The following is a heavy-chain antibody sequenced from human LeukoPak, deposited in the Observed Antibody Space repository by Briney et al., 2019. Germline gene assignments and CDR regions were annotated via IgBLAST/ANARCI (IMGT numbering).Heavy chain of an antibody. J-gene: IGHJ5*02. Sequence: SVKVSCKASGGTFSSYAISWVRQAPGQGLEWMGGIIPIFGTANYAQKFQGRVTITADESTSTAYMELSSLRSEDTAVYYCARGGDYYGSGSYPHWFDPWGQGTLVTVSS. CDR2: IIPIFGTA. V-gene: IGHV1-69*13. CDR3: ARGGDYYGSGSYPHWFDP. CDR1: GGTFSSYA. D-gene: IGHD3-10*01.